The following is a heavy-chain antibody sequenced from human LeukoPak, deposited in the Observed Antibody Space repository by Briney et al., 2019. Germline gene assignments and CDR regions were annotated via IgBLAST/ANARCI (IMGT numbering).Heavy chain of an antibody. V-gene: IGHV4-34*01. CDR3: ARSRNYYDSSGYLRKYYFDY. J-gene: IGHJ4*02. CDR2: INHSGST. CDR1: GGSFSGYY. Sequence: SETLSLTCAVYGGSFSGYYWSWIRQPPGKGLEWIGEINHSGSTNYNPSLKSRVTISVDTSKNQFSLKLSSVTAVDTAVYYCARSRNYYDSSGYLRKYYFDYWGQGTLVTVSS. D-gene: IGHD3-22*01.